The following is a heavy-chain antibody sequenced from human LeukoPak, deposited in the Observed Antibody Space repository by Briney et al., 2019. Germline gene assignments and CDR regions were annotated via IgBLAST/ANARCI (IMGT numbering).Heavy chain of an antibody. D-gene: IGHD5-12*01. J-gene: IGHJ4*02. Sequence: SETLSLTCTVSGGSISSYYWSWIRQPAGKGLEWIGRIYTSGSTNYNPSLKSRVTISVDTSKNQFSLKLSSVAAADTAVYYCARVAYSGYDSRRGIFDYWGQGTLVTVSS. CDR3: ARVAYSGYDSRRGIFDY. V-gene: IGHV4-4*07. CDR1: GGSISSYY. CDR2: IYTSGST.